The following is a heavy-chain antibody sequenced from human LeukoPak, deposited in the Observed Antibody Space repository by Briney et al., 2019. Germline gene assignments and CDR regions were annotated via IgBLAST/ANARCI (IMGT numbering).Heavy chain of an antibody. V-gene: IGHV3-23*01. CDR2: ISGSGGST. Sequence: GRSLRLSCAASGFTFSNFEMNWVRQAPGKGLEWVSAISGSGGSTYYADSVKGRFTISRDNSKNTLYLQMNSLRAEDTAVYYCAKGIAAIDYWGQGTLVTVSS. D-gene: IGHD6-25*01. CDR3: AKGIAAIDY. J-gene: IGHJ4*02. CDR1: GFTFSNFE.